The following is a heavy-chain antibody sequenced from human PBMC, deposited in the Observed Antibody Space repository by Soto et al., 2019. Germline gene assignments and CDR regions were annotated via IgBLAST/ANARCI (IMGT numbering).Heavy chain of an antibody. D-gene: IGHD3-10*01. V-gene: IGHV1-69*12. J-gene: IGHJ4*02. Sequence: QVQLVQSGAEVKKPGSSVKVSCKASGGTFSSYAISWVRQAPGQGLEWMGGIIPIFGTANYAQKFQGRVTXXAXAXTSTAYVELSRLRSVDAAVYYCASVVDVLVRGAFGYGGQGALVTVSS. CDR3: ASVVDVLVRGAFGY. CDR2: IIPIFGTA. CDR1: GGTFSSYA.